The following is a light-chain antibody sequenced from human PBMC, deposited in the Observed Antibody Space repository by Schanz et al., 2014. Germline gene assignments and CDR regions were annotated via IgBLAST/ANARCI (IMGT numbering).Light chain of an antibody. CDR3: AGWDDSLNGWV. CDR2: KNN. V-gene: IGLV1-44*01. J-gene: IGLJ3*02. CDR1: SSNIGSNY. Sequence: QSVLTQPPSASGTPGQRVTISCSGSSSNIGSNYVYWYQQLPGTAPKLLIYKNNQRPSGVPDRFSGSKSGTSGSLAISGLQSEDEADYYCAGWDDSLNGWVFGGGTKVTVL.